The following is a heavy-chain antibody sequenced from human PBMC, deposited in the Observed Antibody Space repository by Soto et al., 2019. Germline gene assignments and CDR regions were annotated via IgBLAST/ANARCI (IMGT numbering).Heavy chain of an antibody. J-gene: IGHJ6*02. CDR1: GDSISRIGYY. V-gene: IGHV4-39*01. CDR3: ARHDTPTVLGMVVTPYYYPYGIDV. CDR2: IFHSGNT. D-gene: IGHD3-3*01. Sequence: SDTLCLTWSVSGDSISRIGYYWGWIRQPPGKGLEWIGSIFHSGNTHYNPSLKSRGTISIDTSKSQFSLTLTPVPAEDTAVYYCARHDTPTVLGMVVTPYYYPYGIDVWGRGSTVT.